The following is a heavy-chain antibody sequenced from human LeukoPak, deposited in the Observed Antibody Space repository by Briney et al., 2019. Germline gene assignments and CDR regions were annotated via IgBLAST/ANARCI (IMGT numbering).Heavy chain of an antibody. Sequence: SQTLSLTCTVSGGSISSGGYYWSWIRQPPGRGLEWIGYIYHSGSTYYNPSLKSRVTISVDRSKNQFSLKLSSVTAADTAVYYCARGIAAALWITWGQGTLVTVSS. V-gene: IGHV4-30-2*01. D-gene: IGHD6-13*01. CDR3: ARGIAAALWIT. CDR2: IYHSGST. J-gene: IGHJ5*02. CDR1: GGSISSGGYY.